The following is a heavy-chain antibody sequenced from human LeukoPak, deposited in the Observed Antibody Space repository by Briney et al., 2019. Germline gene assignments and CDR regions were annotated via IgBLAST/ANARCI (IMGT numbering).Heavy chain of an antibody. CDR2: ISGSGSTI. CDR3: ARERVVRFDY. D-gene: IGHD3-16*02. CDR1: AFTFSSYE. Sequence: GGSLRLSCAASAFTFSSYEMNWVRQAPGKGLEWVSYISGSGSTIYYADSVKGRFTISRDNAKNSLYLRMNSLRAEDTAVYYCARERVVRFDYWGQGTLVTVSS. J-gene: IGHJ4*02. V-gene: IGHV3-48*03.